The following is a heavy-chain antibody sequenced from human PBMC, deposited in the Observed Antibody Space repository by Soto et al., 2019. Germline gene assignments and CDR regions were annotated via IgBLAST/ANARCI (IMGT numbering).Heavy chain of an antibody. J-gene: IGHJ4*01. CDR2: ISGSGGST. V-gene: IGHV3-23*01. CDR3: TTDSQISLTLVRFDY. D-gene: IGHD3-9*01. CDR1: GFTFSSYA. Sequence: GGSLRLSCAASGFTFSSYAMSWVRQAPGKGLEWVSAISGSGGSTYYADSVKGRFTISRDNSKNTLYLQMNSLRAEDTAVYYCTTDSQISLTLVRFDYWGHGTLVTVS.